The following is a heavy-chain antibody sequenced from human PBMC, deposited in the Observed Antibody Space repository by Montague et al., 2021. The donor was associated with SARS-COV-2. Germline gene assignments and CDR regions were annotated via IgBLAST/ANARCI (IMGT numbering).Heavy chain of an antibody. CDR1: GGSFSNYF. CDR3: ARVKGAGGRGRLDN. Sequence: SETLSLTCAVYGGSFSNYFWSWIRQSPGKGLEWIGETSHSVFTNXTPSLKSRVTISIDTSKKQFSLKLTSVTAADTALYFCARVKGAGGRGRLDNWGQGTTGTVTS. J-gene: IGHJ4*02. V-gene: IGHV4-34*01. CDR2: TSHSVFT. D-gene: IGHD1-26*01.